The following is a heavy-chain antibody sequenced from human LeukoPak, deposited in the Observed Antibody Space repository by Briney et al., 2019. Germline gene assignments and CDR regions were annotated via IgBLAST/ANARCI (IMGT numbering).Heavy chain of an antibody. CDR1: GFTFNTYS. J-gene: IGHJ4*02. V-gene: IGHV3-48*04. Sequence: PGGSLRLSCVASGFTFNTYSMNWFRQAPGKGLEWISYISSSSATIYYADSVKGRFTISRDNAKNSLYLQMNSLRAEDTAVYYCARDLVTSGAFDYWGQGTLVTVSS. CDR2: ISSSSATI. D-gene: IGHD2-21*01. CDR3: ARDLVTSGAFDY.